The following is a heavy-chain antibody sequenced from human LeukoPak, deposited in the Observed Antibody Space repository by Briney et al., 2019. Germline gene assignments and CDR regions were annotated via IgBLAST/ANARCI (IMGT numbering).Heavy chain of an antibody. CDR3: ARAAWGYFDY. J-gene: IGHJ4*02. D-gene: IGHD3-16*01. CDR1: GGSFSGYY. Sequence: SETLSLTCAVYGGSFSGYYWSWIRQPPGKGLEWIGEINHSGSTNYNPSLKSRVTISVDTPKNQFSLKLCSVTAADTAVYYCARAAWGYFDYWGQGTLVTVSS. CDR2: INHSGST. V-gene: IGHV4-34*01.